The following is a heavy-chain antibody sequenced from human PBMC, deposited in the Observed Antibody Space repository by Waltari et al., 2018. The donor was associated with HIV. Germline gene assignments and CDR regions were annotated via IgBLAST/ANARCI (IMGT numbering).Heavy chain of an antibody. CDR3: ARGPRIAARGNFDY. Sequence: QVQLRQWGAGLLKPSETLSLTCAVYGGSFSGYYWSWIRQPPGKGLEWIGEINHSGSTNYNPSLKSRVTISVDTSKNQFSLKLSSVTAADTAVYYCARGPRIAARGNFDYWGQGTLVTVSS. CDR1: GGSFSGYY. V-gene: IGHV4-34*01. D-gene: IGHD6-13*01. CDR2: INHSGST. J-gene: IGHJ4*02.